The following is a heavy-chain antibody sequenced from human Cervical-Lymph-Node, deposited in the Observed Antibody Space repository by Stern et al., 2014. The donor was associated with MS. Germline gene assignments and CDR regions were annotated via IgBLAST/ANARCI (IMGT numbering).Heavy chain of an antibody. D-gene: IGHD3-10*01. CDR2: IHPGDSDP. J-gene: IGHJ4*02. V-gene: IGHV5-51*01. CDR1: GYRFTSYW. Sequence: EVQLVQSGAEVKKPGESLKISCKGSGYRFTSYWIGWMRQMPGKGLEWRGTIHPGDSDPKYSPSFEGQVTISADKSSTTAYLQWSSLKASDTAMYFCARHRSYGDYGYWGQGTLVIVSS. CDR3: ARHRSYGDYGY.